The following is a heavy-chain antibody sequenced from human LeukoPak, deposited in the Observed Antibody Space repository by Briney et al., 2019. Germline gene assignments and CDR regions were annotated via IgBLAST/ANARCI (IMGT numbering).Heavy chain of an antibody. CDR1: GYTLTKFS. D-gene: IGHD3-22*01. CDR2: FDPEDGET. CDR3: ARVEYYYDSSGYYSLGFDY. Sequence: ASVKVSCKVSGYTLTKFSMHWVRQAPGKGLEWMGGFDPEDGETLYAQKFQVRVTMTDDTSTDTAYMELSSLRSEDTAVYYCARVEYYYDSSGYYSLGFDYWGQGTLVTVSS. V-gene: IGHV1-24*01. J-gene: IGHJ4*02.